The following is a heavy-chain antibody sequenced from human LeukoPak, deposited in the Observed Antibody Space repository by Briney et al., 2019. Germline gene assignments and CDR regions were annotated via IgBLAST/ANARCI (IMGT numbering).Heavy chain of an antibody. Sequence: SETLSLTCTVSGGSISSGDYYWSWIRQPPGKGLEWIGYIYYSGSTYYNPSLKSRVTISVDTSKNQFSLKLSSVTAADTAVYYCARDEVVVVPAASMGHNWFDPWGQGTLVTVSS. V-gene: IGHV4-30-4*08. CDR3: ARDEVVVVPAASMGHNWFDP. D-gene: IGHD2-2*01. J-gene: IGHJ5*02. CDR1: GGSISSGDYY. CDR2: IYYSGST.